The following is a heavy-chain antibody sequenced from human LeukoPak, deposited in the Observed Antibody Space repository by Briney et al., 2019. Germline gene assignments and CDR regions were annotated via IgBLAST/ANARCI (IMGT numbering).Heavy chain of an antibody. CDR2: IYYSGST. CDR3: ARHPQGPFDP. J-gene: IGHJ5*02. Sequence: PSETLSLTCTVSGGSISSSSYYWGWIRQPPGKGLEWIGSIYYSGSTYYNPSLKSRVTISVDTSKNQFSLKLSSVTAADTAVYYCARHPQGPFDPWGQGTLVTVSS. CDR1: GGSISSSSYY. V-gene: IGHV4-39*01.